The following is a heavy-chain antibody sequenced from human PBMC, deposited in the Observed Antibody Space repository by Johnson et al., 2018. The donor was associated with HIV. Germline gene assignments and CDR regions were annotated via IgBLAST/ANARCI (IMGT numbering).Heavy chain of an antibody. J-gene: IGHJ3*02. V-gene: IGHV3-53*01. CDR1: GFTVSSNY. Sequence: VQVVESGGGWIQPGGSLRLSCAASGFTVSSNYMSWVRQAPGKGLEWVSVIYSGGSTYYADSVKGRFTISRDNSKNTLYLQMNSLRAEDTAVYYCAKEGITMEVDIWGQGTMVTVSS. D-gene: IGHD3-10*01. CDR3: AKEGITMEVDI. CDR2: IYSGGST.